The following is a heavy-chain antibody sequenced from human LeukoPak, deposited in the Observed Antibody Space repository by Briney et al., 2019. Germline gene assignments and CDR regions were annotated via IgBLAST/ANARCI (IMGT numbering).Heavy chain of an antibody. J-gene: IGHJ4*02. V-gene: IGHV3-23*01. CDR2: ISGSGGST. CDR3: AKDHGSGYYYNPNFDY. CDR1: GFTFSSYA. D-gene: IGHD3-22*01. Sequence: GGSLRLSCAASGFTFSSYAMSWVRRAPGKGLEWVSAISGSGGSTYYADSVKGRFAISRDNSKNTLYLQMNSLRAEDTAVYYCAKDHGSGYYYNPNFDYWGQGTLVTVSS.